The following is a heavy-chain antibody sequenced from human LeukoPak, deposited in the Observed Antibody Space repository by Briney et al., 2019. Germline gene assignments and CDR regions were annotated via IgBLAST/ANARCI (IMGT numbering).Heavy chain of an antibody. D-gene: IGHD1-26*01. CDR2: ISGSGGST. CDR3: AKDDARWEGYYYDY. CDR1: GFTFSSYA. J-gene: IGHJ4*02. Sequence: GGSLRLSCAASGFTFSSYAMSWVRQAPGKGLEWVSAISGSGGSTYYADSVKGRFTISRDNSKNTLYLQMNSLRAEDTAVYYCAKDDARWEGYYYDYWGQGTLVTVSS. V-gene: IGHV3-23*01.